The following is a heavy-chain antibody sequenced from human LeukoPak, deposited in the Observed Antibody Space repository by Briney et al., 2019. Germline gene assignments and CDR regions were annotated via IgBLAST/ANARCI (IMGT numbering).Heavy chain of an antibody. Sequence: SETLSLTCAVYGGSFSDYYWGWIRQPPGKGLEWIGEINHSGSTNYNPSLKSRVTISVDTSKNQFSLKLSSVTAADTAVYYCARDQVVMITFGGVIEQRYYGMDVWGQGTTVTVSS. J-gene: IGHJ6*02. CDR1: GGSFSDYY. D-gene: IGHD3-16*02. CDR2: INHSGST. V-gene: IGHV4-34*01. CDR3: ARDQVVMITFGGVIEQRYYGMDV.